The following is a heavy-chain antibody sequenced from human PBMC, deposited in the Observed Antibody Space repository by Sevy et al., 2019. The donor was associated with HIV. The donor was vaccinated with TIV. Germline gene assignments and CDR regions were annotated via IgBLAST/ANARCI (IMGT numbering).Heavy chain of an antibody. V-gene: IGHV6-1*01. CDR2: TYYRSKWYT. J-gene: IGHJ3*02. D-gene: IGHD1-20*01. CDR3: ARGGSAVTGTTFVLDFDI. CDR1: GDSVSGHSAA. Sequence: SQTLSLTCAISGDSVSGHSAAWNWIRQSPSRGLEWLGRTYYRSKWYTDFAVSVKSRITINPDTSKNQFSLHLNSVTPEDTAMYYCARGGSAVTGTTFVLDFDIWGQGTMVTGSS.